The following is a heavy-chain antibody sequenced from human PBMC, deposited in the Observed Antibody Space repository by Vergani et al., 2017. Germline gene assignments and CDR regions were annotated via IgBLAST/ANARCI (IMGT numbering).Heavy chain of an antibody. D-gene: IGHD5-12*01. Sequence: QVQLVQSGAEVKKPGASVKVSCKASGYTFTSYDINWVRQATGQGLEWMGGFDPEDGETIYAQKFQGRVTMTEDTSTDTAYMELSSLRSEDTAVYYCATPRLRFSYYYYYGMDVWGQGP. CDR1: GYTFTSYD. V-gene: IGHV1-24*01. J-gene: IGHJ6*02. CDR3: ATPRLRFSYYYYYGMDV. CDR2: FDPEDGET.